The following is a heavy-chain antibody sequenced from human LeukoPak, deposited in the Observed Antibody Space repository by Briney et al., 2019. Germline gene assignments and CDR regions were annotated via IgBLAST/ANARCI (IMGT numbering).Heavy chain of an antibody. CDR2: IKTKTDGGTT. CDR1: GFTFSNAW. CDR3: TTYSGHDFFYFYYMDV. J-gene: IGHJ6*03. Sequence: GGSLRLSCAASGFTFSNAWMSWVRQAPGKGLEWVGRIKTKTDGGTTDYAAPVKGRFTISRDDSENTLYLQMNSLKTEDTAVYFCTTYSGHDFFYFYYMDVWGKGTTVTISS. D-gene: IGHD5-12*01. V-gene: IGHV3-15*01.